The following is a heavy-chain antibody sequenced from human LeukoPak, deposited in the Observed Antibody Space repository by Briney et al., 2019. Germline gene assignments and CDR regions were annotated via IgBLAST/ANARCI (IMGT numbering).Heavy chain of an antibody. Sequence: PGRSLRLSSAASGFTFSSYSMNWVRQAPGKGLEWVSSISRSSSYIYYADSVMGRFTISRDNDKNSLYLQMNSLRAEDTAGYYCARGWYSSSWYPPPWFDPWGQGTLVTVSS. CDR1: GFTFSSYS. CDR2: ISRSSSYI. V-gene: IGHV3-21*01. J-gene: IGHJ5*02. CDR3: ARGWYSSSWYPPPWFDP. D-gene: IGHD6-13*01.